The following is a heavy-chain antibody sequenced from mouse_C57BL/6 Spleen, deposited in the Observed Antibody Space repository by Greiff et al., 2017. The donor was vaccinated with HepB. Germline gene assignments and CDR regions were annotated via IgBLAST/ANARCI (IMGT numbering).Heavy chain of an antibody. Sequence: LVESGAELARPGASVKLSCKASGYTFTSYGISWVKQRTGQGLEWIGEIYPRSGNTYYNEKFKGKATLTADKSSSTAYMELRSLTSEDSAVYFCARRDYEDAMDYWGQGTSVTVSS. J-gene: IGHJ4*01. CDR3: ARRDYEDAMDY. CDR2: IYPRSGNT. V-gene: IGHV1-81*01. CDR1: GYTFTSYG. D-gene: IGHD2-4*01.